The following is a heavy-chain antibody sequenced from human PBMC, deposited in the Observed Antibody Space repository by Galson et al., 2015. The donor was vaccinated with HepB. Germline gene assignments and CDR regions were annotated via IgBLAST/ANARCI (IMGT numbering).Heavy chain of an antibody. CDR3: ARAPGITIFGVVTGPDYYYYMDV. D-gene: IGHD3-3*01. CDR2: INTNTGNP. CDR1: GYTFTSYA. J-gene: IGHJ6*03. Sequence: SVKVSCKASGYTFTSYAMNWVRQAPGQGLEWMGWINTNTGNPTYAQGFTGRFVFSLDTSVSTVYLQISSLKAEDTAVYYCARAPGITIFGVVTGPDYYYYMDVWGKGTTVTVSS. V-gene: IGHV7-4-1*02.